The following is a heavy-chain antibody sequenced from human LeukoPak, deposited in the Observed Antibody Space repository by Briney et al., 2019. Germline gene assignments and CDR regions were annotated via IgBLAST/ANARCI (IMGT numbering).Heavy chain of an antibody. Sequence: GESLKISFKGSGYSFTSYWIGWGRRMPGKGLEWMGIIYPGDSDTRYSPSFQGQVTISADKSISTAYLQWSSLKASDTAMYYCARERRSNRVSDFDYWGQGTLVTVSS. D-gene: IGHD1-14*01. CDR3: ARERRSNRVSDFDY. V-gene: IGHV5-51*01. CDR1: GYSFTSYW. CDR2: IYPGDSDT. J-gene: IGHJ4*02.